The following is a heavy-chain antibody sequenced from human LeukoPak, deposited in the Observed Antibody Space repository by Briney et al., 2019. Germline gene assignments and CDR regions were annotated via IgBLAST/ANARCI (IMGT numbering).Heavy chain of an antibody. J-gene: IGHJ1*01. CDR2: IKQDGSET. CDR3: ARSASSDRGY. Sequence: GGSLRLSCAASGFAFRNYWMSWVRQAPGKGLEWVASIKQDGSETYYVDSMKGRCTISRDNAKNSLYLHMNSLRVEDTAVYYCARSASSDRGYWGQGTLVTVSS. CDR1: GFAFRNYW. V-gene: IGHV3-7*01. D-gene: IGHD6-6*01.